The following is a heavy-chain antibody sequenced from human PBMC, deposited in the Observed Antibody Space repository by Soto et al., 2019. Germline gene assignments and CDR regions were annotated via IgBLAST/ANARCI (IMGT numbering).Heavy chain of an antibody. CDR1: GFTFSNAW. J-gene: IGHJ4*02. Sequence: EVQLVESGGGLVKPGGSLRLSCAASGFTFSNAWMNWVRQAPGKGLEWVGRIKSKTDGGTTDYAAPVKGRFTISRDDSKNTLYLQMNSLKTEDTAVYYCTTDVKEYYYDSSGYPIDYWGQGTLVTVSS. CDR3: TTDVKEYYYDSSGYPIDY. D-gene: IGHD3-22*01. CDR2: IKSKTDGGTT. V-gene: IGHV3-15*07.